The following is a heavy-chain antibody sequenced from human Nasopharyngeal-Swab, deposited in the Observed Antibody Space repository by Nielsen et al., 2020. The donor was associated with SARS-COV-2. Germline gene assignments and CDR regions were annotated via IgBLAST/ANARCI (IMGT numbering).Heavy chain of an antibody. J-gene: IGHJ6*02. CDR1: GYTFTSYA. D-gene: IGHD3-10*01. V-gene: IGHV7-4-1*02. CDR2: INTNTGNP. CDR3: ARDPEFRPPYYYYGMDV. Sequence: ASVTVSCKDSGYTFTSYAMNWVRQAPGQGLEWMGWINTNTGNPTYAQGFTGRFVFSLDTSVSTAYLQISSLKAEDTAVYYCARDPEFRPPYYYYGMDVWGQGTTVTVSS.